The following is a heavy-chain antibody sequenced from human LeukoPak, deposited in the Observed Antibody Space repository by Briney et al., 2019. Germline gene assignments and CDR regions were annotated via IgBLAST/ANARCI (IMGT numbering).Heavy chain of an antibody. CDR2: MITVLNTA. V-gene: IGHV1-69*04. J-gene: IGHJ5*02. Sequence: SVKVSCKASGGTFNNDAISWVRQAPGQGFEWMGQMITVLNTANYAQKFEGKITISADTSTNTAYMELSSLRSEETPVYYCASLHCIYACHIRDRWGQGTLV. D-gene: IGHD2-2*01. CDR1: GGTFNNDA. CDR3: ASLHCIYACHIRDR.